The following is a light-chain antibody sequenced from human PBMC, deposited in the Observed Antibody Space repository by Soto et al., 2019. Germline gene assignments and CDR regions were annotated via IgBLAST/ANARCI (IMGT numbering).Light chain of an antibody. CDR1: QSVGGS. J-gene: IGKJ1*01. V-gene: IGKV3-20*01. Sequence: DTVLPQFPDTLSLSPGDRATLSCRASQSVGGSLAWYQQRPGQAPRLLVYHTSNRATGIPDRFSASGSGTDFTLTISRLEPEDFAVYYCQQYESSPRTVGQGNKVDIK. CDR2: HTS. CDR3: QQYESSPRT.